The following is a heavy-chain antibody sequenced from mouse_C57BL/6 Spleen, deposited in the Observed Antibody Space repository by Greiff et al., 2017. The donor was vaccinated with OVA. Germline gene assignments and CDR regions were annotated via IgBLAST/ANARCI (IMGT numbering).Heavy chain of an antibody. CDR2: IYPGSGST. CDR3: ARGGLRYPFDY. CDR1: GYTFPSSW. J-gene: IGHJ2*01. D-gene: IGHD1-1*01. V-gene: IGHV1-55*01. Sequence: QVQLQQPGAELVKPGASVKMSCKASGYTFPSSWLTWVKQRPGQGLEWIGDIYPGSGSTNYNEKFKSKATLTVDTSSSTAYMPLSSLTSEDSAVLYCARGGLRYPFDYWGQCTTLTVSS.